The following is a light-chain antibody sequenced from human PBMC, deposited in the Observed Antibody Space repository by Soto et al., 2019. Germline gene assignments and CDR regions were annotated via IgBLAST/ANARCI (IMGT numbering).Light chain of an antibody. J-gene: IGKJ4*01. CDR2: SAS. CDR1: QAMSTY. V-gene: IGKV1-9*01. Sequence: DIQLTQSPSFLSAFVGDTVTITCRASQAMSTYLAWYQQKPGKVPKLLIRSASTLQSGGQPRFSGGGSGTEFTLTISTLQPDEYSIYYCHQINGYQLAFGGGTNVEIK. CDR3: HQINGYQLA.